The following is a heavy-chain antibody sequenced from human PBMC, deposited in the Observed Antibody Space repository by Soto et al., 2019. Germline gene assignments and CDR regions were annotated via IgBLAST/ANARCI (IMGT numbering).Heavy chain of an antibody. CDR1: GFTFSSYG. Sequence: QVQLVESGGGVVQPGRSLRLSCAASGFTFSSYGMHWVRQAPGKGLEWVAVIWYDGSNKYYADSVKGRFTISRDNSKNTLYLHMNSLRAEVTVVYYCAREDIVVLRAGAGGHYYMDVWGKGTTVTVSS. V-gene: IGHV3-33*01. CDR2: IWYDGSNK. D-gene: IGHD2-2*01. CDR3: AREDIVVLRAGAGGHYYMDV. J-gene: IGHJ6*03.